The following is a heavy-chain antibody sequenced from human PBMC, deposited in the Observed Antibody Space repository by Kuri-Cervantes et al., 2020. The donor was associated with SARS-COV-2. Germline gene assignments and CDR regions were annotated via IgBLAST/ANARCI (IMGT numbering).Heavy chain of an antibody. J-gene: IGHJ4*02. D-gene: IGHD2-21*01. Sequence: GGSLRLSCAASGFAFSGYGMHWVRQAPGKGLEWVAVISYDGSNKDYADSVKGRFTASRDNSKNTLFLHMKSLRSEDTAMYYCAKDRVGVQDFWGQGTLVTVSS. V-gene: IGHV3-30*18. CDR1: GFAFSGYG. CDR2: ISYDGSNK. CDR3: AKDRVGVQDF.